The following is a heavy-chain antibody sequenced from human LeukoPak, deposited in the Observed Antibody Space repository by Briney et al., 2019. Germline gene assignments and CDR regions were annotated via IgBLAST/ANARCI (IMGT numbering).Heavy chain of an antibody. CDR2: VRNKANSHTT. V-gene: IGHV3-72*01. CDR1: GFTFSDHY. CDR3: ARASGRHRDFDY. D-gene: IGHD1-26*01. J-gene: IGHJ4*02. Sequence: PGGSLRLSCAASGFTFSDHYMDWVRQAPGKGLEWVGRVRNKANSHTTEYAASVKGRFIISRDDSKNSLYLQMNSLKTEDTAVYYCARASGRHRDFDYWGQGTLVTVSS.